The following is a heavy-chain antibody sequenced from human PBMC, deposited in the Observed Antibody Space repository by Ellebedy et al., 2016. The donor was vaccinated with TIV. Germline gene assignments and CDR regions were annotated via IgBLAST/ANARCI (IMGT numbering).Heavy chain of an antibody. Sequence: PGGSLRLSCAASGFTFSDYWMNWVRQAPGKGLEWVANIKPGGNEKFYVGSVAGRFTISRDNANNSLYLQMDSLRAEDTAVYYCATDEGIYWGQGTLVTVSS. CDR1: GFTFSDYW. CDR2: IKPGGNEK. D-gene: IGHD3-10*01. CDR3: ATDEGIY. V-gene: IGHV3-7*03. J-gene: IGHJ4*02.